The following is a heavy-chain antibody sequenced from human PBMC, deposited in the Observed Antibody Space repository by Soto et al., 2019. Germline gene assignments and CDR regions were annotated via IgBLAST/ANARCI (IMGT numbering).Heavy chain of an antibody. CDR3: ARHPDIIAAAGTDY. CDR1: GYTFTSYG. J-gene: IGHJ4*02. V-gene: IGHV1-18*01. CDR2: ISAYNGNT. D-gene: IGHD6-13*01. Sequence: ASVKVSCKASGYTFTSYGISWVRQAPGQGLEWMGWISAYNGNTNYAQKLQGRVTMTTDTSTSTAYMELRSLRSDDTAVYYCARHPDIIAAAGTDYWGQGTLVTVSS.